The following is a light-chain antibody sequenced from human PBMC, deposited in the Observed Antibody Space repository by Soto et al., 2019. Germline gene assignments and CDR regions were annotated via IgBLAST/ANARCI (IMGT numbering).Light chain of an antibody. J-gene: IGLJ1*01. V-gene: IGLV2-14*01. CDR1: RSDVGGYNY. CDR2: EVS. Sequence: QSALTQPASVSGSPGQSITISCTGTRSDVGGYNYVSWYQQFPGKAPKLMIYEVSNRPSGVSNRFSGSKSGNTASLTISGLQAEDEAYYYCCSYAGSSYYVFGSGTKVTVL. CDR3: CSYAGSSYYV.